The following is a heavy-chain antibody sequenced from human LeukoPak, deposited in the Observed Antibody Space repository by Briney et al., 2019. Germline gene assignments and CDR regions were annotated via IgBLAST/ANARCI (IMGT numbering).Heavy chain of an antibody. J-gene: IGHJ4*02. V-gene: IGHV3-23*01. CDR2: ISGSGGST. Sequence: GGSLRLSCADSGFTFSSYAMSWVRQAPGKGLEWVSAISGSGGSTYYADSVKGRFTISRDNSKNTLYLQMNSLRAEDTAVYYCAKTIRWIQLWSLDYWGQGTLVTVSS. CDR1: GFTFSSYA. CDR3: AKTIRWIQLWSLDY. D-gene: IGHD5-18*01.